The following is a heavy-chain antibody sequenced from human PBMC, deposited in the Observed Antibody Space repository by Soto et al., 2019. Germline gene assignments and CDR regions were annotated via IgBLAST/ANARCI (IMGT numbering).Heavy chain of an antibody. J-gene: IGHJ6*02. D-gene: IGHD3-22*01. CDR3: XXEXXXXVIXMDYYYGMDV. CDR2: ISSSSSTI. CDR1: GFTFSSYS. V-gene: IGHV3-48*01. Sequence: GSLRLSCAASGFTFSSYSMNWVRQAPGKGLEWVSYISSSSSTIYYADSVKGRFTISRDNAKNSLYLQMNSLRAEDTAVYYCXXEXXXXVIXMDYYYGMDVWGQGTTVTVSS.